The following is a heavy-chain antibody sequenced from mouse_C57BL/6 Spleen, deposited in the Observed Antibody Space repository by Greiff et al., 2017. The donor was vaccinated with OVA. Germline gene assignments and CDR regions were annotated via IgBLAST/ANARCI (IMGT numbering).Heavy chain of an antibody. CDR2: ISSGSSTI. Sequence: EVKLMESGGGLVKPGGSLKLSCAASGFTFSDYGMHWVRQAPEKGLEWVAYISSGSSTIYYADTVKGRFTISRDNAKNTLFLQMTSLRSEDTAMDYCARDYYGSSYFAYWGQGTLVTVSA. CDR1: GFTFSDYG. CDR3: ARDYYGSSYFAY. J-gene: IGHJ3*01. V-gene: IGHV5-17*01. D-gene: IGHD1-1*01.